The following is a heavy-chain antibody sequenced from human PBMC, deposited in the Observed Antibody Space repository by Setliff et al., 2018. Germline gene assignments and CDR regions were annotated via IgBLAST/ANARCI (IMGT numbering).Heavy chain of an antibody. V-gene: IGHV4-39*07. D-gene: IGHD6-6*01. J-gene: IGHJ5*02. CDR2: LYYTGAT. CDR3: ARGYAARVGFGNWLDP. CDR1: GGSISTTNYF. Sequence: KASETLSLTCTVSGGSISTTNYFWGWIRQPPGGGLEWIGILYYTGATYYNPSLKSRVTISVDTPNNQFSLKLSSVTAADTAVFYCARGYAARVGFGNWLDPWGQGTLVTVSS.